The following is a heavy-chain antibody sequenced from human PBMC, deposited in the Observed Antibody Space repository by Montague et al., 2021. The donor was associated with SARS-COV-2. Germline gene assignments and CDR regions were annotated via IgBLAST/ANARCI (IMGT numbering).Heavy chain of an antibody. J-gene: IGHJ4*02. D-gene: IGHD3-10*01. CDR3: ARSGAVPMD. Sequence: SETLSLTCTVSGGSIRSYFWSWIRQSPGKGLEWIGYFYHSGGTKYNPSLKSRVTISGDTSKNQFSLKLSSVTTADTAVYYCARSGAVPMDWGQGTLVTVSS. CDR1: GGSIRSYF. CDR2: FYHSGGT. V-gene: IGHV4-59*13.